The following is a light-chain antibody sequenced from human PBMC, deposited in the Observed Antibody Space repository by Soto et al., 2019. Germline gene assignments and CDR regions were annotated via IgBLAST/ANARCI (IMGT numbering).Light chain of an antibody. CDR2: EVS. Sequence: QSALTQPASVSGSPGQSITISCTGTSSDVGGYNYVSWYQQHPGKAPKLMIYEVSNRPSGVSNRFSGSKSGNTASLNISGLQAEDVADYYCSSYTSSSTLYVVGTGTKLTVL. V-gene: IGLV2-14*01. CDR3: SSYTSSSTLYV. CDR1: SSDVGGYNY. J-gene: IGLJ1*01.